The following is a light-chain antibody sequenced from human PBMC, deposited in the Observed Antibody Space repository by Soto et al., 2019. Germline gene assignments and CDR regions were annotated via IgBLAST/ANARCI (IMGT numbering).Light chain of an antibody. CDR3: ATWDDSLDVHV. CDR2: GNN. CDR1: SSNIGINT. J-gene: IGLJ1*01. V-gene: IGLV1-44*01. Sequence: QSVLTQPRSSAGPPGQTITISCSGGSSNIGINTVSWYEHLPGTAPRLLIYGNNQRPSGVPDRFSGSKSGTSASLAISGLQSEDEAHYYCATWDDSLDVHVFGTGTKVTVL.